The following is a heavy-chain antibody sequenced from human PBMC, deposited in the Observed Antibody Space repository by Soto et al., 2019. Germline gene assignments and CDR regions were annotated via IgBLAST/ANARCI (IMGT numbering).Heavy chain of an antibody. CDR3: TRRGRESANWFDP. V-gene: IGHV1-69*06. CDR2: IIPMSGRP. J-gene: IGHJ5*02. Sequence: VQLVQSGAEVKTPGSSVKVSCKASGGSFNSFSIDWVRQAPGQGLEWMGGIIPMSGRPNYAKSFQGRVTFSAEKSTNAVYMEVNRLTYEDTAGYYCTRRGRESANWFDPWGQGTLVTVSS. CDR1: GGSFNSFS.